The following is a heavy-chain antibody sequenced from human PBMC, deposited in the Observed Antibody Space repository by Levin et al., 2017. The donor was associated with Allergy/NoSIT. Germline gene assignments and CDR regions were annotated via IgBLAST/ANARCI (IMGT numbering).Heavy chain of an antibody. CDR3: ARDGRMVTTETEHFDY. D-gene: IGHD4-17*01. CDR1: GFTFSSYS. Sequence: QSGGSLRLSCAASGFTFSSYSMNWVRQAPGKGLEWVSYISSSSGTIYYSDSVKGRFTISRDNAKNSLYLQMNSLRAEDTAVYYCARDGRMVTTETEHFDYWGQGTLVAVSS. V-gene: IGHV3-48*01. J-gene: IGHJ4*02. CDR2: ISSSSGTI.